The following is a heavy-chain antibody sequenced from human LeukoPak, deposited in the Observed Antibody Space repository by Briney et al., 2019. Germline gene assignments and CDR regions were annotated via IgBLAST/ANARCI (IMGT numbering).Heavy chain of an antibody. CDR1: GFTVSSNY. D-gene: IGHD4-11*01. V-gene: IGHV3-53*01. Sequence: EGSLRLSCAASGFTVSSNYMSWVRQAPGKGLEWVSVIYNGGSTFYADSVKGRFTISRDNSKNTLYLQMNSLRAEDAAVYYCANEYSKGDIWGQGTMVTVSS. CDR2: IYNGGST. J-gene: IGHJ3*02. CDR3: ANEYSKGDI.